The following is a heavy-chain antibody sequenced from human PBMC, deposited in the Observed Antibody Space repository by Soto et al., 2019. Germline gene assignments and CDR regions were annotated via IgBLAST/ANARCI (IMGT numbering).Heavy chain of an antibody. V-gene: IGHV4-39*01. Sequence: SETLSLTCTVSGGSISSSSYYWGWIRQPPGKGLEWIGSIYYSGSTYYNPSLKCRVTISVDTSKNQFSLKLSSVTAADTAVYYCARLRGYSGYDDAFDIWGQGTMVTVSS. CDR1: GGSISSSSYY. D-gene: IGHD5-12*01. J-gene: IGHJ3*02. CDR3: ARLRGYSGYDDAFDI. CDR2: IYYSGST.